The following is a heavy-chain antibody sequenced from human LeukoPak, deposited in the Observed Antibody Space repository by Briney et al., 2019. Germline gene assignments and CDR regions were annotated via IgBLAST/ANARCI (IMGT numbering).Heavy chain of an antibody. CDR3: ARLDIAMVTGFDY. CDR2: IYPGDSDT. V-gene: IGHV5-51*01. CDR1: ESSFTSYW. Sequence: GAPLKISSKVSESSFTSYWIGWVRRMPGKGLEWMGIIYPGDSDTSYSPSFQGQVTISADKSISTAYLQWSRLKASDTAMYYCARLDIAMVTGFDYWGQGTLVTVSS. D-gene: IGHD5-18*01. J-gene: IGHJ4*02.